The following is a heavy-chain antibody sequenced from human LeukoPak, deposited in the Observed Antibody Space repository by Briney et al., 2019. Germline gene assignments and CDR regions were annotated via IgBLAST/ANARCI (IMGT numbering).Heavy chain of an antibody. Sequence: SETLSLTCTVSGGAISDGTYYWGWIRQPPGKGLEWIGTIHYSGTTHYNRSLKSRVTLSVDTSKNQFSLRLSSVTAADTAVYYCARRTTESYSDYWGQGTLVTVST. D-gene: IGHD1-1*01. J-gene: IGHJ4*02. V-gene: IGHV4-39*01. CDR3: ARRTTESYSDY. CDR1: GGAISDGTYY. CDR2: IHYSGTT.